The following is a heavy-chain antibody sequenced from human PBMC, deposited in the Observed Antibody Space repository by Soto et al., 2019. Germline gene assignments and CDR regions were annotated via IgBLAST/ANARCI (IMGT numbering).Heavy chain of an antibody. V-gene: IGHV3-30-3*01. J-gene: IGHJ4*02. Sequence: QVQLVESGGGVVQPGRSLRLSCAASGFTFSSYAMYWVRQAPGKGLEWVAVISYDGSNKYYADSVKGRFTISRDNSKNTLYLQMNSLRAEDTAVYYCARVCSSTSCPSDYWGQGTLVTVSS. D-gene: IGHD2-2*01. CDR2: ISYDGSNK. CDR3: ARVCSSTSCPSDY. CDR1: GFTFSSYA.